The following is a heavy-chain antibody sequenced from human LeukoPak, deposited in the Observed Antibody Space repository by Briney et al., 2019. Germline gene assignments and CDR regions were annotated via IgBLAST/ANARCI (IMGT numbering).Heavy chain of an antibody. J-gene: IGHJ5*02. CDR3: ARDRGQYYDILTGWFDP. V-gene: IGHV4-59*01. Sequence: PSETLSLTCAVYGGSFSGYYWSWIRQPPGKGLEWIGYIYYSGSTNYNPSLKSRVTISVDTSKNQFSLKLSSVTAADTAVYYCARDRGQYYDILTGWFDPWGQGTLVTVSS. CDR2: IYYSGST. D-gene: IGHD3-9*01. CDR1: GGSFSGYY.